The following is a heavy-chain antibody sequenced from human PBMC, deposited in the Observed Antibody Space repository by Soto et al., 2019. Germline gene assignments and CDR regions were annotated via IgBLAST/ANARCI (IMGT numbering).Heavy chain of an antibody. CDR1: GYTFTSYA. CDR2: INAGNGNT. CDR3: AIXXXXSYSSGWYPSFDY. Sequence: VSCKASGYTFTSYAMHWVRQAPGQRHEWMGWINAGNGNTKYSQKFQGRVTITRDTSASTAYMELSSLRSEDTAVYYCAIXXXXSYSSGWYPSFDYWGQGTLVTVSS. J-gene: IGHJ4*02. D-gene: IGHD6-19*01. V-gene: IGHV1-3*01.